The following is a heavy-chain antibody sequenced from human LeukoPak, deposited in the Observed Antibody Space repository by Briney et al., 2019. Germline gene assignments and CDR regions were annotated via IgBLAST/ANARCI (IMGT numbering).Heavy chain of an antibody. V-gene: IGHV1-18*01. CDR2: ISGYNGNT. CDR3: ARGKGGYYDFWSGYFNWFDP. Sequence: ASVKVSCKASGYTFTSHGINWVRQAPGQGLEWMGWISGYNGNTNYAQKLQGRVTMTTDTSTSTAYMELSRLRSDDTAVYYCARGKGGYYDFWSGYFNWFDPWGQGTLVTVSS. J-gene: IGHJ5*02. CDR1: GYTFTSHG. D-gene: IGHD3-3*01.